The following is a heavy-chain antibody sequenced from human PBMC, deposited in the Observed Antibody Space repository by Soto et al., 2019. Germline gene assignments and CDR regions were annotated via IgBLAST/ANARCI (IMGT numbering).Heavy chain of an antibody. CDR2: IKSKTDGGTT. V-gene: IGHV3-15*07. J-gene: IGHJ6*02. CDR1: GFTFSNAW. D-gene: IGHD3-22*01. CDR3: AKGDSSESYYYYYFGMDV. Sequence: GGSLRISCAASGFTFSNAWKNWVRQAPGKGLEWVGRIKSKTDGGTTDYAAPVKGRFTISRDDSKNTLYLQMNSLKTEDTAVYYCAKGDSSESYYYYYFGMDVWGQGTTVTVSS.